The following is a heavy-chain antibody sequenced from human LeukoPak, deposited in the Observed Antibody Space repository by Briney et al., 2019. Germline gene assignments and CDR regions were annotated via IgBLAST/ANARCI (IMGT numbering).Heavy chain of an antibody. Sequence: PGGSLRLSCAASGFTFSSYWMHWVRQAPGKGLVRVSRINSDGSSETYADSVKGRFTISRDNAKNTLYVQMNSLRAEDTAVYYCAREDPYSEGMDVWGQGTSVTVSS. D-gene: IGHD3-9*01. J-gene: IGHJ6*02. CDR1: GFTFSSYW. CDR3: AREDPYSEGMDV. CDR2: INSDGSSE. V-gene: IGHV3-74*03.